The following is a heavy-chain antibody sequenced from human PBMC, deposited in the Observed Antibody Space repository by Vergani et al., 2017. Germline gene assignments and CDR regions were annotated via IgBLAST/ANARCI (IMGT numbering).Heavy chain of an antibody. V-gene: IGHV3-9*03. D-gene: IGHD6-25*01. CDR3: AKGGIAAAGPFDY. CDR2: ISWNSGSI. J-gene: IGHJ4*02. Sequence: EVHLVESGGGLVQPGRSLRLSCAASGFTFDDYAMHWARQAPGKGLEWVSGISWNSGSIGYADSVKGRFPISRENAKNSLYLQMNSLRAEDMTLYYCAKGGIAAAGPFDYWGQGSLVTVSS. CDR1: GFTFDDYA.